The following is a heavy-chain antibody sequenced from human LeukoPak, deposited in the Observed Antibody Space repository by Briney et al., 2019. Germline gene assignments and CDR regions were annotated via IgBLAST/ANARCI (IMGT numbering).Heavy chain of an antibody. V-gene: IGHV1-46*01. CDR1: GYTFTSYY. J-gene: IGHJ6*02. CDR2: INPSGGST. Sequence: ASVKVSCKASGYTFTSYYMHWVRQAPGQGLEWMGIINPSGGSTSYAQKFQGRVTTTRDTSTSTVYMELSSLRSEDTAVYYCARDLTSNVAVTEYHYYAMDVWGQGTTVTVSS. CDR3: ARDLTSNVAVTEYHYYAMDV. D-gene: IGHD6-19*01.